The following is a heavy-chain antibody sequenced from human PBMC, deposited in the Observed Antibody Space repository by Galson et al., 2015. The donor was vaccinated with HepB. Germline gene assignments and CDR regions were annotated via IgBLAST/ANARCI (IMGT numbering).Heavy chain of an antibody. Sequence: SLRLSCAASGSTFNRSAMNWVRQAPEKGLEWVSTITSNGLVTYYADSVKGRFTLSRDISMSTLYLQMDSLRAGDTAIYYCAKHTYASATDGGQGTLVTVSS. D-gene: IGHD3-16*01. CDR2: ITSNGLVT. V-gene: IGHV3-23*01. CDR1: GSTFNRSA. CDR3: AKHTYASATD. J-gene: IGHJ4*02.